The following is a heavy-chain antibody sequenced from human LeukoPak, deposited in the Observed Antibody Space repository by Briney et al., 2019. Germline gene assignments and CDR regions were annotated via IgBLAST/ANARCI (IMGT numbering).Heavy chain of an antibody. CDR3: ARDGDTAMAFDY. Sequence: SETLSLTCAVSGGSISSGGYSWSWIRQPPGKGLEWIGYIYRSGSTYYNPSLKSRVTISVDRSKNQFSLKLSSVTAADTAVYYCARDGDTAMAFDYWGQGTLVTVSS. CDR1: GGSISSGGYS. CDR2: IYRSGST. V-gene: IGHV4-30-2*01. D-gene: IGHD5-18*01. J-gene: IGHJ4*02.